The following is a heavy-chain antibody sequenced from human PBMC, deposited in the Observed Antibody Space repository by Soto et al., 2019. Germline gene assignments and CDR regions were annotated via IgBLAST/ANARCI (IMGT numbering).Heavy chain of an antibody. Sequence: AGSLRLSCAASGFTFSSCWMSWVRQAPGKGQEWVANIKQDGSEKYYVDSVKARFTISRDNAKNPLYLQMNSLRAEDTAVYYCARHMVVVTAPMRYYFDYWGQGALVTVYS. J-gene: IGHJ4*02. CDR3: ARHMVVVTAPMRYYFDY. V-gene: IGHV3-7*03. D-gene: IGHD2-21*02. CDR2: IKQDGSEK. CDR1: GFTFSSCW.